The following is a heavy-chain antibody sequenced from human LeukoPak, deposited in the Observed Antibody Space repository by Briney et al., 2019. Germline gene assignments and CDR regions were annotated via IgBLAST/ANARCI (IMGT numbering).Heavy chain of an antibody. V-gene: IGHV3-23*01. J-gene: IGHJ4*02. CDR2: ISGSGGST. Sequence: GGSLRLSCAASGFTFSSYAMSWVRQAPGKGLEWVSAISGSGGSTYYADSVKSRFTISRDNSKNTLYLQMNSLRAEDTAVYYCAKDLILWFGELSYFDYWGQGTLVTVSS. CDR1: GFTFSSYA. D-gene: IGHD3-10*01. CDR3: AKDLILWFGELSYFDY.